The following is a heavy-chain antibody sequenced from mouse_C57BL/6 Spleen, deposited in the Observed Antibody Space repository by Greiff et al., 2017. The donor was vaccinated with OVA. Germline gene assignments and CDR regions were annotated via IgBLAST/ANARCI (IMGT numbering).Heavy chain of an antibody. D-gene: IGHD4-1*01. Sequence: VQRVESGAELVKPGASVKISCKASGYAFSSYWMNWVKQRPGQGLEWIGQIYPGDGDTNYNGKFKGKATLTADQSSSTAYMQLSSLTSEDAAVYFCARNWDVLDYWGQGTTLTVSS. J-gene: IGHJ2*01. CDR1: GYAFSSYW. V-gene: IGHV1-80*01. CDR2: IYPGDGDT. CDR3: ARNWDVLDY.